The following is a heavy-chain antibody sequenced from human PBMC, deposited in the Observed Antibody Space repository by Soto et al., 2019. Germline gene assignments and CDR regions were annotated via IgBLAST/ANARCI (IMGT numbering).Heavy chain of an antibody. Sequence: QVQLVQSGAEVKKPGASVKVSYVASGYTFTDHYIHWVRQAPGQGLEWMGWINPHSGDTIYAQKFQGRVTLTRDTSISTAYMELSRLRSDDTAVYYCARGRTVNCYGRDVGGQGTTVTVSS. V-gene: IGHV1-2*02. CDR1: GYTFTDHY. CDR3: ARGRTVNCYGRDV. D-gene: IGHD4-17*01. CDR2: INPHSGDT. J-gene: IGHJ6*02.